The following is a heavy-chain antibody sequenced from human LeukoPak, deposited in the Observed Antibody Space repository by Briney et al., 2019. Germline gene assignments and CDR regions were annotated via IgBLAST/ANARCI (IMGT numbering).Heavy chain of an antibody. CDR1: GGSISSYY. V-gene: IGHV4-59*08. CDR2: IYYSGST. Sequence: SETLSLTCSISGGSISSYYWSWIRQPPGKGLEWIGYIYYSGSTKYNPSLKSRVTISVDTSKNQFSLRLTSVTAADTAVYYCARQTGSGLFILPGGQGTLVTVSS. J-gene: IGHJ4*02. CDR3: ARQTGSGLFILP. D-gene: IGHD3/OR15-3a*01.